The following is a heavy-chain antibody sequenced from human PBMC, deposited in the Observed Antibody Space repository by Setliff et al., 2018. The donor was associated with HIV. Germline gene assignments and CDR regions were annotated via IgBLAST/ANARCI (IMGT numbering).Heavy chain of an antibody. V-gene: IGHV4-39*01. CDR3: ARHSGLGGYYSPFDY. J-gene: IGHJ4*02. Sequence: SETLSLTCTVSGGSIKSSSDYWGWIRQPPGKGLEWIGTIYYSGSTYYNPTLKSRVTISVDTSENQFSLKLSSVTAADTTVYYCARHSGLGGYYSPFDYWGPGTLVTVSS. CDR1: GGSIKSSSDY. D-gene: IGHD3-22*01. CDR2: IYYSGST.